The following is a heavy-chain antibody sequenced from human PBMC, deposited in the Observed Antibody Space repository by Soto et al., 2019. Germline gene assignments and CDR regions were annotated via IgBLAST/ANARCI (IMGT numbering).Heavy chain of an antibody. D-gene: IGHD6-6*01. CDR2: ISSSGSTI. CDR3: ARTSIAARPGYFDY. CDR1: VFTFSDYY. J-gene: IGHJ4*02. V-gene: IGHV3-11*01. Sequence: PWWSLRLSCSASVFTFSDYYMSWIRQAPGKGLEWVSYISSSGSTIYYADSVKGRFTISRDNAKNSLYLQMNSLRAEDTAVYYCARTSIAARPGYFDYWGQGTLVTVSS.